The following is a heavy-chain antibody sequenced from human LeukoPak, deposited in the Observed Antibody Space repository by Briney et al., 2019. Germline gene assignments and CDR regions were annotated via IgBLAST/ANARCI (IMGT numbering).Heavy chain of an antibody. CDR1: GFTFSSYS. D-gene: IGHD6-19*01. J-gene: IGHJ6*03. CDR2: ISSSGSTI. Sequence: GGSLRLSCAASGFTFSSYSMNWVRQAPGKGLEWLSYISSSGSTIYYADSVKGRFTISRDNAKNSLYLQMNSPRAEDTAVYYCARPRADSSGWYPYYYYYMDVWGKGTTVTISS. CDR3: ARPRADSSGWYPYYYYYMDV. V-gene: IGHV3-48*04.